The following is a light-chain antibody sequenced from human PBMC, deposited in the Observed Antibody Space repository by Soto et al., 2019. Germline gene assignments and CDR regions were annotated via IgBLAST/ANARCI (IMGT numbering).Light chain of an antibody. CDR3: LQDYTYPWT. Sequence: DIQMTQSPSSLSASVGDRITITCQASQDISNRLNWYHQKPGKAPNLLIYDASNLAAGVPVRFSASGSGTNFTLTISNLQPEDFASYYCLQDYTYPWTFGQGTKVDIK. V-gene: IGKV1-33*01. CDR2: DAS. J-gene: IGKJ1*01. CDR1: QDISNR.